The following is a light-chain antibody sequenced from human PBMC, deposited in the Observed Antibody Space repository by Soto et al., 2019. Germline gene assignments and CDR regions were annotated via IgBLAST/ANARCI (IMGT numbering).Light chain of an antibody. CDR1: QSVSSSY. CDR2: GAS. J-gene: IGKJ1*01. V-gene: IGKV3-20*01. Sequence: EIVLTQSPGTLSLSPGERATLSRRASQSVSSSYLAWYQQKPGQAPRLLIYGASSMATGIPDRFSGSGSGTDFTLTISRLEPEDFAVYYCQQYGSSPTWTFGQGTKVEIK. CDR3: QQYGSSPTWT.